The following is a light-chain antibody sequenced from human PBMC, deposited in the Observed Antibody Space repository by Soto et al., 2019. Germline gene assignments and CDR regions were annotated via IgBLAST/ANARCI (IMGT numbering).Light chain of an antibody. V-gene: IGKV1-5*03. CDR1: QSIGSW. CDR2: KAT. Sequence: DIQMTQSPSTLSASVGDRVTITCRASQSIGSWLAWYQQKPGKAPKLLIYKATNLQSGVPSRFSGSGSGTDFSLTISSLQPVDSATYYCQQYNDFQYTFGQGTKLEI. CDR3: QQYNDFQYT. J-gene: IGKJ2*01.